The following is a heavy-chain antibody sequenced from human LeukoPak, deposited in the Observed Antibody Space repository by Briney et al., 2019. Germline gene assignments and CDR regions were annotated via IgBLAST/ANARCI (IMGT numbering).Heavy chain of an antibody. CDR3: ARVRGGQLVPEDWFDP. Sequence: ASVKVSCKASGYTFTGYYMHWVRQAPGQGLEWMGWINPNSGGTNYAQKFQGRVTMTRDTSISTAYMELSRLRSDDTAVYYCARVRGGQLVPEDWFDPWGQGTLVTVSS. CDR1: GYTFTGYY. CDR2: INPNSGGT. V-gene: IGHV1-2*02. D-gene: IGHD6-6*01. J-gene: IGHJ5*02.